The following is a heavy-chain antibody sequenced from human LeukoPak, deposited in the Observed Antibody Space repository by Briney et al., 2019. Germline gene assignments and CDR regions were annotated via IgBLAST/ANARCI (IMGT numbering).Heavy chain of an antibody. Sequence: SETLSLTCTVSGDSISNYYWSWIRQSPGKELEWIGYMYNRGSTIYNPSLKSRVTISVDTSKNQFSLKLSSVTAAGTAVYYCARGDVVVPPAASLYLDYWDQGTLVTVSS. CDR2: MYNRGST. J-gene: IGHJ4*02. CDR1: GDSISNYY. V-gene: IGHV4-59*01. CDR3: ARGDVVVPPAASLYLDY. D-gene: IGHD2-2*01.